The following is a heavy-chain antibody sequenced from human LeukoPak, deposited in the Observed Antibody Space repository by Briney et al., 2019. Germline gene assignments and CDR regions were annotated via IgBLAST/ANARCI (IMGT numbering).Heavy chain of an antibody. CDR2: ISPDATNS. V-gene: IGHV3-74*03. Sequence: GGSLRLSCAASGFTFSVYYMFWVRQAPGKGLVWVSNISPDATNSKYADFVEGRFTISRDNAKNTLYLQLNSLRVEDAAVYYCARGLLWFGEPHNWFDPWGQGTLVTVSS. D-gene: IGHD3-10*01. CDR1: GFTFSVYY. CDR3: ARGLLWFGEPHNWFDP. J-gene: IGHJ5*02.